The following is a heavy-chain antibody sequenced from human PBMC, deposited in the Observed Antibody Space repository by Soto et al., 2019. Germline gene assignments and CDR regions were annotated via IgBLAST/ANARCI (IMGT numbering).Heavy chain of an antibody. V-gene: IGHV4-34*01. CDR3: ARGLILWFGELSRRGGYYYYMDV. CDR2: INDSGNI. D-gene: IGHD3-10*01. CDR1: GGSFSGYQ. Sequence: QVQLQQWGAGLLKPSETLSLTCAVYGGSFSGYQWTWIRQTPGKGLEWIGEINDSGNINYNPSLKRRVTIYLDTPKKQTSLKLSSVTAADTAVYYCARGLILWFGELSRRGGYYYYMDVWGEGTTVIVSS. J-gene: IGHJ6*03.